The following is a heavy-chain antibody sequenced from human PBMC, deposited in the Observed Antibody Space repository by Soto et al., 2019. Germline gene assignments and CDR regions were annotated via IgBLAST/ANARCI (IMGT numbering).Heavy chain of an antibody. J-gene: IGHJ4*02. V-gene: IGHV4-34*01. CDR2: INHSGST. Sequence: QVQLQQWGAGLLKPSETLSLTCAVYGGSFSGYYWSWIRQPPGKGLEWIGEINHSGSTNYNPSLKSRVAIAVDTSKNQFYLKLSSVTAADTAVYYCARVGRYYDYIWGSYRLDYWGQGTLVTVSS. D-gene: IGHD3-16*02. CDR3: ARVGRYYDYIWGSYRLDY. CDR1: GGSFSGYY.